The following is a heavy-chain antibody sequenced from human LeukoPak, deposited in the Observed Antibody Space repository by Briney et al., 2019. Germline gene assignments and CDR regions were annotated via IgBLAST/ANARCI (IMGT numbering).Heavy chain of an antibody. Sequence: GGSLRLSCVASGFTLSSYAMSWVRQAPGKGLQWVSSLGISGGYTWYAGSVKGRFTISRDSFKNTLYLQMNSLGAEDTAVYYCGSLDSREDSSSRWGPLDIWGQGTMVTVSS. CDR2: LGISGGYT. CDR3: GSLDSREDSSSRWGPLDI. J-gene: IGHJ3*02. D-gene: IGHD3-22*01. V-gene: IGHV3-23*01. CDR1: GFTLSSYA.